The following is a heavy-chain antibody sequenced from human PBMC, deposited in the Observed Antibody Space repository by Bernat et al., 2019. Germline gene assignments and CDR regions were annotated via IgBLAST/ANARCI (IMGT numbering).Heavy chain of an antibody. J-gene: IGHJ5*02. CDR1: GGSISSSNW. D-gene: IGHD4-17*01. V-gene: IGHV4-4*02. CDR3: ARENDYGDKVNWFDP. CDR2: IYHSGST. Sequence: QVQLQQWGAGLLKPSETLSLTCAVSGGSISSSNWWSWVRQPPGKGLEWIGEIYHSGSTNYNPSLKSRVTISVDKSKNQFSLKLSSVTAADTAVYYCARENDYGDKVNWFDPWGQGTLVTVSS.